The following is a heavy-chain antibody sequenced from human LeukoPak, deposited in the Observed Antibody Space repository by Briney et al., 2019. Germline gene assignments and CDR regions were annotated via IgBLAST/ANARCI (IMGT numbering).Heavy chain of an antibody. J-gene: IGHJ4*02. CDR2: ISGSGGST. CDR1: GFTFSSYA. Sequence: PGGSLRLSCAASGFTFSSYAMTWVRQAPGKGLEWVSGISGSGGSTYYADSVKGRFTISRDNSKNTLYLQMNSLRAEDTAVYYCAKGRSSWYHYYFVYWGQGTLVTVSS. D-gene: IGHD6-13*01. V-gene: IGHV3-23*01. CDR3: AKGRSSWYHYYFVY.